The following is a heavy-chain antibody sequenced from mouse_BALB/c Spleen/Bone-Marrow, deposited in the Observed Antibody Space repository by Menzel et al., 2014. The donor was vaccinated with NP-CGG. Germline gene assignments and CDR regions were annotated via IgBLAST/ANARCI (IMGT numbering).Heavy chain of an antibody. J-gene: IGHJ4*01. CDR2: INPSNGGT. CDR1: GYTFTSYY. V-gene: IGHV1S81*02. CDR3: SRGRRDALDF. Sequence: GQLQQSGAEPVEPGASVKLSCKASGYTFTSYYMYWVKQRPGQGLEWFGEINPSNGGTNFNEKFKNKATLTVDKSSSTAYMQLSSLTSEDSAVYYCSRGRRDALDFWGQGTSVTVSS.